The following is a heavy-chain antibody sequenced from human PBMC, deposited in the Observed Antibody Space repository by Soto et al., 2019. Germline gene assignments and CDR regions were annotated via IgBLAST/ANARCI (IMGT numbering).Heavy chain of an antibody. CDR3: ARGETGNGDGMDV. Sequence: QVQLQESGPGLVKASETVSLTCTVSGGSISRYCWRWIRQPSGKGLEWIGRIYPSGSTNYSPSLKSRVTMSVDTSKNQLSLKLSSVTAADTAVYYCARGETGNGDGMDVWGQGTTVTVSS. CDR1: GGSISRYC. J-gene: IGHJ6*02. D-gene: IGHD2-8*01. V-gene: IGHV4-4*07. CDR2: IYPSGST.